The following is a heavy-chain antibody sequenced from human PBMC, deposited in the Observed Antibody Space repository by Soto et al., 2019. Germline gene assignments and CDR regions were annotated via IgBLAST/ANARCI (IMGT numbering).Heavy chain of an antibody. CDR3: TRGYGDYVRDY. J-gene: IGHJ4*02. CDR2: IRSKSNSYAT. Sequence: EVQLVESGGGLVQPGGSLKLSCAVSGFTFSGSAMHWVRQASGKGREWVGRIRSKSNSYATASAASVKGRYTISRDDSKNTAYRQMNSLKTEATAVYYCTRGYGDYVRDYWGQGTLVTVSS. V-gene: IGHV3-73*01. D-gene: IGHD4-17*01. CDR1: GFTFSGSA.